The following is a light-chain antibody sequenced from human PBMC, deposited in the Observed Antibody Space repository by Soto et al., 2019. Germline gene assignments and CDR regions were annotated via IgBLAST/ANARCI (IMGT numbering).Light chain of an antibody. J-gene: IGKJ1*01. CDR3: QQSYSAPQT. CDR2: TAS. Sequence: DIQMTQSPSSLSASVGDRVTITCRASQTISTFLNWYQHKPGKPPTLLIYTASNLQSGVPSRFSGSRSGTAFSLTITSLQVEDFATYYCQQSYSAPQTFGQGTKVDIK. V-gene: IGKV1-39*01. CDR1: QTISTF.